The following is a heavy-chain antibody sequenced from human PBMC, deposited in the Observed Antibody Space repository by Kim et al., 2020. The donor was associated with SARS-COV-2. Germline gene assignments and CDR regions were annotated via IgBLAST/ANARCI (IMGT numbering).Heavy chain of an antibody. V-gene: IGHV1-2*02. J-gene: IGHJ4*02. CDR2: INPNSGGT. CDR3: ARGEALTVGCPDY. D-gene: IGHD1-26*01. CDR1: GYTFTGYF. Sequence: ASVKVSCKASGYTFTGYFMQWVRQAPGQGLEWMGWINPNSGGTNYAQKFQGRVTVTRDTSMSTAYMELSSLRSDDTAVYYCARGEALTVGCPDYWGQGTLVTVSS.